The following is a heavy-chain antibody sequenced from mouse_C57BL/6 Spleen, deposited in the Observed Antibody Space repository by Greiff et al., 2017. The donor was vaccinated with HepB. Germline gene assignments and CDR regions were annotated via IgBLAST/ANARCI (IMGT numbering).Heavy chain of an antibody. CDR2: INPSSGYT. V-gene: IGHV1-4*01. J-gene: IGHJ4*01. D-gene: IGHD1-1*02. CDR3: ARRWFPYAMDY. CDR1: GYTFTSYT. Sequence: QVHVKQSGAELARPGASVKMSCKASGYTFTSYTMHWVKQRPGQGLEWIGYINPSSGYTKYNQKFKDKATMTADKSSSTAYMQLSSLTSEDSAVYYCARRWFPYAMDYWGQGTSVTVSS.